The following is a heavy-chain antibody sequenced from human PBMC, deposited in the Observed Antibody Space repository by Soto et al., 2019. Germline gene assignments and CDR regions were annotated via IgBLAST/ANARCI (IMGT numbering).Heavy chain of an antibody. CDR2: ISAYNGST. CDR1: GGTFSSYA. Sequence: ASVKVSCKASGGTFSSYAISWVRQAPGQGLEWMGWISAYNGSTNYAQKLQGRVTMTTDTSTSTAYMELRSLRSDDTAVYYCARVTAGPLSMDVWGQGTTVTVSS. CDR3: ARVTAGPLSMDV. D-gene: IGHD1-20*01. J-gene: IGHJ6*02. V-gene: IGHV1-18*01.